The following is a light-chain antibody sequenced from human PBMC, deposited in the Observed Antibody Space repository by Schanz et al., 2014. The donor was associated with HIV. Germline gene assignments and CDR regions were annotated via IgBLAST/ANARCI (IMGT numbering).Light chain of an antibody. CDR2: DNN. V-gene: IGLV1-51*01. J-gene: IGLJ2*01. CDR3: GSWDTRLNVGF. Sequence: QSVLTQPPSVSAAPGQKVTISCSGSSSNIGNNYVSWYRHLPGTAPRLLIYDNNERPSGISDRFSGSKSGTFATLAITGLQTGDEAHYYCGSWDTRLNVGFFGGGTKLTVL. CDR1: SSNIGNNY.